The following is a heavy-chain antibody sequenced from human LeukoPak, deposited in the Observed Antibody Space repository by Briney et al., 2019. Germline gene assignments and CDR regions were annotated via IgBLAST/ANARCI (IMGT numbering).Heavy chain of an antibody. V-gene: IGHV1-46*01. D-gene: IGHD3-22*01. J-gene: IGHJ4*02. CDR2: INPSGGST. CDR1: GYTFTSYY. CDR3: ERDPTYYYDSSGGFDY. Sequence: ASVKVSCKASGYTFTSYYMHWVRQAPGQGLEWMGIINPSGGSTSYAQKFQGRVTMTRDTSASTVYMELSSLRSEDTAVYYCERDPTYYYDSSGGFDYWGQGTLVTVSS.